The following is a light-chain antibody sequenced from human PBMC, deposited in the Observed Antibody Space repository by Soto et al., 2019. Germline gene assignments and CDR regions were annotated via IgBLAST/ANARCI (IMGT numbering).Light chain of an antibody. CDR3: QQYGSSSYT. CDR2: DAS. J-gene: IGKJ2*01. Sequence: EIVLTQSPGTLSLSPGERATLSCRASQSVSSSYLGWYQQKPGQAPGLLIYDASSRATGIPDRFSGSGSGTDFPLTISRLEPEDFAVYYCQQYGSSSYTFGQGTKVEIK. CDR1: QSVSSSY. V-gene: IGKV3-20*01.